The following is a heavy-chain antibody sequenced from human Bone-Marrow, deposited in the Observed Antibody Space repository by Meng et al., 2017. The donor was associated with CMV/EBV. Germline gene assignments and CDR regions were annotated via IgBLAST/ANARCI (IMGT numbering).Heavy chain of an antibody. Sequence: GFTLRSDAMHWVRQDPGKGLEWVAVISYDGSNKYYADSVKGRFTISRDNSKNTLYLQMNSLRAEDTAVYYCAREPPGYSSGWYYFDYWGQGTLVTVSS. D-gene: IGHD6-19*01. CDR1: GFTLRSDA. CDR3: AREPPGYSSGWYYFDY. CDR2: ISYDGSNK. V-gene: IGHV3-30*04. J-gene: IGHJ4*02.